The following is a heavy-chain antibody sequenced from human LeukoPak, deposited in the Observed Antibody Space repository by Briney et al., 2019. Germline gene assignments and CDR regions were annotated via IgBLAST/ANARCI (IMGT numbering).Heavy chain of an antibody. Sequence: VGSLRLSCAASGFTFSSYAMSWVRQAPGKGLEWVSAISGSGGSTYYADSVKGRFTISRDNSKNTLYLQMNSLRAKDTAVYYCAKEAHYYDSSGYCYVPYFDYWGQGTLVTVSS. CDR1: GFTFSSYA. J-gene: IGHJ4*02. D-gene: IGHD3-22*01. V-gene: IGHV3-23*01. CDR2: ISGSGGST. CDR3: AKEAHYYDSSGYCYVPYFDY.